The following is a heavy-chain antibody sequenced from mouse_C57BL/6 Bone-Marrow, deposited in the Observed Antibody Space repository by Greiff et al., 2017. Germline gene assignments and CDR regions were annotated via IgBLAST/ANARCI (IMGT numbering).Heavy chain of an antibody. CDR3: ARSGYYGSSPGYYAMDY. D-gene: IGHD1-1*01. CDR1: GYTFTSYW. J-gene: IGHJ4*01. V-gene: IGHV1-72*01. Sequence: QVQLQQPGAELVKPGASVKLSCKASGYTFTSYWMHWVKQRPGRGLEGIGRIDPNSGGTKYNEKFKSKATLTVDNPSSTAYMQLSSLTSEDSAVYYCARSGYYGSSPGYYAMDYWGQGTSVTVSS. CDR2: IDPNSGGT.